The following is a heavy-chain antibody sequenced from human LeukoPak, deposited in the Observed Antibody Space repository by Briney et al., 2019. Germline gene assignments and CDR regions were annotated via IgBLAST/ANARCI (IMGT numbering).Heavy chain of an antibody. Sequence: ASVKVSCKASVYSFTNHDISWVRQATGQGLEWMGWMNPNSGNTGYAEKFQGRVTMTRDTSITTAYMELSSLRSEDTAVYYCARNSGLADCWGQGTLVTVSS. CDR2: MNPNSGNT. CDR1: VYSFTNHD. V-gene: IGHV1-8*01. J-gene: IGHJ4*02. D-gene: IGHD5-12*01. CDR3: ARNSGLADC.